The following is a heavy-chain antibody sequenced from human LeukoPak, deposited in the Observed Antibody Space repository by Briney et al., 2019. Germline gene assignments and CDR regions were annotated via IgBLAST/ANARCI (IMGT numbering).Heavy chain of an antibody. CDR1: GYTFTNYA. J-gene: IGHJ4*02. V-gene: IGHV1-18*01. Sequence: ASVKVSCKASGYTFTNYAISWVRQAPGQGLEWVGWISAYNGNTNYAQKLQGRVTMTTDTSTSTAYMDLRSLRSDDTAVYYCARVRNSGFRYVDSWGQGTLVTISS. CDR3: ARVRNSGFRYVDS. CDR2: ISAYNGNT. D-gene: IGHD5-12*01.